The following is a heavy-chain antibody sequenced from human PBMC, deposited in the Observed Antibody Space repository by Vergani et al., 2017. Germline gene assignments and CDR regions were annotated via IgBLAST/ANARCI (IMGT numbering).Heavy chain of an antibody. V-gene: IGHV3-74*01. J-gene: IGHJ4*02. CDR3: SRGHYYGSGSYYPFDY. CDR1: GFTFSSYW. D-gene: IGHD3-10*01. CDR2: SNSDGSFT. Sequence: EVQLVESGGGLVQPGGSLRLSCAASGFTFSSYWMHWFRQAPGKGLVWVSRSNSDGSFTSYSDSVKGRFTISRDNAKNKLYLQMNSLRAEDTAVYYCSRGHYYGSGSYYPFDYWGQGTLVTVSS.